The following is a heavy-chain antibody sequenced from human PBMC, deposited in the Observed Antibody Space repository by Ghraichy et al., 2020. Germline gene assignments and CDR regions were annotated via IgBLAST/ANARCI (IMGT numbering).Heavy chain of an antibody. CDR2: ISWNSGSI. CDR3: AKDTVGTGGMDV. CDR1: GFTFDDYA. D-gene: IGHD3/OR15-3a*01. V-gene: IGHV3-9*01. Sequence: LSLTCAASGFTFDDYAMHWVRQAPGKGLEWVSGISWNSGSIGYADSVKGRFTISRDNAKNSLYLQMNSLRAEDTALYYCAKDTVGTGGMDVWGQGTTVTVSS. J-gene: IGHJ6*02.